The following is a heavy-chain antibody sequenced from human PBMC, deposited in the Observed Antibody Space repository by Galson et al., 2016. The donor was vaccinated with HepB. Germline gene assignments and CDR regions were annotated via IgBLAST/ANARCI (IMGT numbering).Heavy chain of an antibody. V-gene: IGHV6-1*01. CDR3: VRAVPNWNYGMDV. J-gene: IGHJ6*02. CDR1: GDSVSSNSTA. Sequence: CAISGDSVSSNSTAWMWSRQSPSRGLEWLGRIFYRSQWHNNYAESVKSRITITPDPTKNQFYLQLNYVTPEDTAVFSCVRAVPNWNYGMDVWGQGTTVTVSS. CDR2: IFYRSQWHN. D-gene: IGHD1-1*01.